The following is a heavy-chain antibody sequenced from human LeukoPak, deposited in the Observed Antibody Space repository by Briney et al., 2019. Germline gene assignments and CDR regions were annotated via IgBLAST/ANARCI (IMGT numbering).Heavy chain of an antibody. J-gene: IGHJ4*02. V-gene: IGHV3-30*03. Sequence: GGSLRLSCAASGFTFSSYGMHWVRRAPGKGLEWVAVISYDGSNKYYADSVKGRFTISRDNSKNTLYLQMNSLRAEDTAVYYCATTGIAVAADFDYWGQGTLVTVSS. D-gene: IGHD6-19*01. CDR2: ISYDGSNK. CDR1: GFTFSSYG. CDR3: ATTGIAVAADFDY.